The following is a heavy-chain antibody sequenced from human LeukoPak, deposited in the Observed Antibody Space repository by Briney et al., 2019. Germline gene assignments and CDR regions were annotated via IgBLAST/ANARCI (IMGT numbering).Heavy chain of an antibody. Sequence: GGSLRLSCAASGFSVSSNYMSWVRQAPGKGLEWVSIIYSGGYTYYADSMKGRFTISRDNSKNTLYLQMSSLRAEDTAVYYCARERLAGTINWFGPWGQGTLVTVSS. CDR3: ARERLAGTINWFGP. CDR1: GFSVSSNY. J-gene: IGHJ5*02. CDR2: IYSGGYT. D-gene: IGHD6-19*01. V-gene: IGHV3-53*05.